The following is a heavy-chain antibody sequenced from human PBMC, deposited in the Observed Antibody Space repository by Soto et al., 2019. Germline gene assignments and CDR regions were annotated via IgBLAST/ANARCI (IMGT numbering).Heavy chain of an antibody. D-gene: IGHD3-3*01. CDR2: IKSKTDGGTT. CDR3: TTDPPYDYYDFWSGYPNVRGAFDI. CDR1: GFTFSNAW. Sequence: PGGSLRLSCAASGFTFSNAWMSWVRQAPGKGLEWVGRIKSKTDGGTTDYAAPVKGRFTISRDDSKNTLYLQMNSLKTEETAVYYCTTDPPYDYYDFWSGYPNVRGAFDIWGQGTMVTVAS. V-gene: IGHV3-15*01. J-gene: IGHJ3*02.